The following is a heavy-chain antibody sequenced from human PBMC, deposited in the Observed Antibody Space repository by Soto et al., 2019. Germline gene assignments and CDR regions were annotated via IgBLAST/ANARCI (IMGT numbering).Heavy chain of an antibody. J-gene: IGHJ4*02. D-gene: IGHD3-3*01. CDR1: RGSFSGYY. CDR2: ITHSGST. V-gene: IGHV4-34*01. Sequence: PSETLSLTCAVYRGSFSGYYWTWVRQSAGKGLEWIGEITHSGSTNYNPSLKSRVTISVDTSKNQFSLKLNSVTAADTAVYYCVRVSPGTTFGYWGQGTLVTVSS. CDR3: VRVSPGTTFGY.